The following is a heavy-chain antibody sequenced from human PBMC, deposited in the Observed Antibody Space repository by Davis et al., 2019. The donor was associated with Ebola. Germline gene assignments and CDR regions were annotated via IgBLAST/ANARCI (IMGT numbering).Heavy chain of an antibody. V-gene: IGHV3-7*03. CDR3: ARDLIVVVPAAINWFDP. Sequence: GGSLRLSCTASGFTFGDYAMSWFRQAPGKGLEWVANIKQDGSEKYYVDSVKGRFTISRDNAKNSLYLQMNSLRAEDTAVYYCARDLIVVVPAAINWFDPWGQGTLVTVSS. J-gene: IGHJ5*02. D-gene: IGHD2-2*01. CDR1: GFTFGDYA. CDR2: IKQDGSEK.